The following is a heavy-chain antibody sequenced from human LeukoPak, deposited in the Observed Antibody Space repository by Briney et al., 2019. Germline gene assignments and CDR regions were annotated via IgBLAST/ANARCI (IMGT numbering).Heavy chain of an antibody. V-gene: IGHV3-33*01. Sequence: GGSLRLSCAASGFTFSSYGMHWVRQAPGKGLEWVAVIWYDGSNKYYADSVKGRFTISRDNSKNTLYLQMNSLRAEDTAVYYCARETSSWISTYYYYGMDVWGQGTTDTVSS. CDR1: GFTFSSYG. J-gene: IGHJ6*02. CDR2: IWYDGSNK. CDR3: ARETSSWISTYYYYGMDV. D-gene: IGHD6-13*01.